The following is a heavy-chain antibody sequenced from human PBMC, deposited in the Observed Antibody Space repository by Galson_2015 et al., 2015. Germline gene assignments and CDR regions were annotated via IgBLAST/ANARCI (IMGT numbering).Heavy chain of an antibody. J-gene: IGHJ5*02. CDR2: IWYDGSNK. D-gene: IGHD3-3*01. V-gene: IGHV3-33*01. CDR1: GFTFRSYG. CDR3: AGSRGSGDFWNDYNNWFEP. Sequence: SLRLSCAASGFTFRSYGMHWVRQAPGKGLEWVAVIWYDGSNKYYADSVKGRFTISRDNSRKTLYLEMNSLRAEDTAVYYCAGSRGSGDFWNDYNNWFEPWGQGTLVSVSS.